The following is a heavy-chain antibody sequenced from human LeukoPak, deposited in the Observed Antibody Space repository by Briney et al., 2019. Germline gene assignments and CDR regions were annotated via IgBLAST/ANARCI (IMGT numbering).Heavy chain of an antibody. CDR3: ARSPGAPFDY. V-gene: IGHV4-59*01. D-gene: IGHD7-27*01. CDR2: VYFRGTT. Sequence: SETLSLTCTVSGGSISSYYWSWIRQPPRKGLEWIGYVYFRGTTNYNPSIKSRVTISVDTSKNQFSLKLTSVTAADTAVYYCARSPGAPFDYWGQGSLVTVSS. J-gene: IGHJ4*02. CDR1: GGSISSYY.